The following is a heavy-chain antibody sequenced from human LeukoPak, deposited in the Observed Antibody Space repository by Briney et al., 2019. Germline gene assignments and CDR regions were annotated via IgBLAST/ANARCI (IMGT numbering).Heavy chain of an antibody. J-gene: IGHJ5*02. CDR2: MYYSGST. V-gene: IGHV4-39*01. CDR1: GGSISSSGYY. D-gene: IGHD6-6*01. CDR3: ARLKGIAARRGGWSDP. Sequence: SETLSLTCTLSGGSISSSGYYWGWIRQPPGKGLEWIGSMYYSGSTYYNPSLKSRPTISVDTTKNQSSLKLSSVTAADTAVYYCARLKGIAARRGGWSDPWGQGTLVTVSS.